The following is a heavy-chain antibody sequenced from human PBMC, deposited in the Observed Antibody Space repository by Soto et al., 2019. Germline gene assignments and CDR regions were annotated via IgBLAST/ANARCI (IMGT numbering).Heavy chain of an antibody. CDR2: IYYSGST. Sequence: SETLSLTCTVSGGSISSSSYYWGWIRQPPGKGLKWIGSIYYSGSTYYNPSLKSRVTISVDTSKNQFSLKLSSVTAADTAVYYCARPTTYYDILTGYYSYYGMDVWGQGTTVTVSS. CDR1: GGSISSSSYY. CDR3: ARPTTYYDILTGYYSYYGMDV. D-gene: IGHD3-9*01. J-gene: IGHJ6*02. V-gene: IGHV4-39*01.